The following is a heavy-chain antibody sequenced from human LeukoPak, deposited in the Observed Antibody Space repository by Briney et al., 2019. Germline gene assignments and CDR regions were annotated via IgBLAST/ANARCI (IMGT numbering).Heavy chain of an antibody. J-gene: IGHJ2*01. CDR2: IKEDGSEK. Sequence: PGGSLRLSCAASGFMFSSYWMSWVRQAPGKGLEWVADIKEDGSEKSYVDSVKGRFTISRDNAKKSLYLQMNSLRAEDTAVYYCARAVYCSGGGCFWYFDLWGRGTLVTVSS. CDR1: GFMFSSYW. CDR3: ARAVYCSGGGCFWYFDL. D-gene: IGHD2-15*01. V-gene: IGHV3-7*01.